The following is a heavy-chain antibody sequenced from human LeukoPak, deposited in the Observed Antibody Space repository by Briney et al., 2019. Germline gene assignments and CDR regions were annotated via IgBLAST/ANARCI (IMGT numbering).Heavy chain of an antibody. V-gene: IGHV7-4-1*02. CDR2: IDTKTANP. D-gene: IGHD3-10*01. CDR1: GYGFISYT. J-gene: IGHJ6*02. CDR3: ARVAGFGERGMDV. Sequence: ASVKVSCKASGYGFISYTMSWVRQAPGQGLEWMGWIDTKTANPTYAQDFTGRFVFSLDTSVSTAFLEISGLKAGDTAVYYCARVAGFGERGMDVWGQGTTVTVSS.